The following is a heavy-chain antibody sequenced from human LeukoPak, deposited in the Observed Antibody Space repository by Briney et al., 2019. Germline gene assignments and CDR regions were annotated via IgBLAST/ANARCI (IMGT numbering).Heavy chain of an antibody. CDR1: GFTFSNNW. V-gene: IGHV3-7*01. J-gene: IGHJ4*02. D-gene: IGHD6-13*01. CDR3: ARDSDIAAAGSDY. Sequence: GGSLRLSCVASGFTFSNNWMSWFRQAPGKGLEGVANIKPDGSGRYYVDSVRGRFTISRDNAKNSLYLQMNSLRAEDTAVYYCARDSDIAAAGSDYWGQGTLVTVSS. CDR2: IKPDGSGR.